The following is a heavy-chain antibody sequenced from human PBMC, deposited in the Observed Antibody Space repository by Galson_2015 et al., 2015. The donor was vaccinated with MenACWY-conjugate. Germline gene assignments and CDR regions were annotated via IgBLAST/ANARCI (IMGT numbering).Heavy chain of an antibody. J-gene: IGHJ3*02. CDR3: VKDSTRSGYFDLAAFDI. D-gene: IGHD3-9*01. Sequence: SLRLSCAASGFTFSSYAMHWVRQAPGKGLEYVSAISSNGGSTYYADSVKGRFTISRDNSKNTLYLQMSSLRAEDTAVYYCVKDSTRSGYFDLAAFDIWGQGTMVTVSS. CDR1: GFTFSSYA. V-gene: IGHV3-64D*06. CDR2: ISSNGGST.